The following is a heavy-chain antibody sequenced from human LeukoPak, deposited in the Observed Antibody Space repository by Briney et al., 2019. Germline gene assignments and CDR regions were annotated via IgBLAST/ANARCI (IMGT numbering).Heavy chain of an antibody. J-gene: IGHJ3*02. V-gene: IGHV3-48*03. D-gene: IGHD3-22*01. CDR1: GFTFSHYE. Sequence: GGSLRLSCAASGFTFSHYEMNWVRQAPGKGLEWISHISNTGDIIHYADSVEGRFTISRDNSKNTLYLQMNSLRAEDTAVYYCAKPDSDVGSIVVVITSAFDIWGQGTMVTVSS. CDR2: ISNTGDII. CDR3: AKPDSDVGSIVVVITSAFDI.